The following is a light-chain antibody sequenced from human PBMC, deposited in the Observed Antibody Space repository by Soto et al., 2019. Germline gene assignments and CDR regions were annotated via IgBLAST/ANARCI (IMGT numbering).Light chain of an antibody. J-gene: IGKJ4*01. Sequence: EIVMTQSPATLSVSPGERVTLSCRASQGVGSTLAWYRQQPGQAPRLLIYDVYIRATGVPARFSGSGSGTEFTLTISSLQSEDFAVYYCQHYKTWPLAFGGGTKVEIK. V-gene: IGKV3-15*01. CDR2: DVY. CDR3: QHYKTWPLA. CDR1: QGVGST.